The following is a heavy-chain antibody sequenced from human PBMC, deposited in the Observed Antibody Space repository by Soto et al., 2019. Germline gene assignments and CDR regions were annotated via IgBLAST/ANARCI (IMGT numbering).Heavy chain of an antibody. J-gene: IGHJ3*02. D-gene: IGHD1-1*01. CDR3: AKDLNRNDAAFDI. CDR2: ISWNSGSI. Sequence: GGSLRLSCAASGFTFDDYAMHWVRQAPGKGLEWVSGISWNSGSIGYADSVKGRFTISRDNAKNSLYLQMNSLRAEDTALYYCAKDLNRNDAAFDIWGQGTMVTVSS. V-gene: IGHV3-9*01. CDR1: GFTFDDYA.